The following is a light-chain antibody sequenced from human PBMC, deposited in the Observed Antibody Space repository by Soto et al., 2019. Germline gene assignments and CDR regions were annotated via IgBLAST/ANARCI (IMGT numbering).Light chain of an antibody. V-gene: IGLV1-51*01. CDR1: SSNIENNY. J-gene: IGLJ2*01. CDR3: GTWDSSLSAGV. CDR2: DTD. Sequence: QSVLTQPPSMSAAPGQKVTISCSGSSSNIENNYVSWYQQLPGTAPKIVIYDTDKRPSGIPDRFSGSKSGASATLGITGLQAVDEADYYCGTWDSSLSAGVFGAGTKLTVL.